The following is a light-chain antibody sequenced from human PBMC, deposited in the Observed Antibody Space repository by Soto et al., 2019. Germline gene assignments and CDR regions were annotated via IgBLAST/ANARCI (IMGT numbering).Light chain of an antibody. J-gene: IGLJ1*01. V-gene: IGLV1-44*01. CDR2: TNS. CDR3: AAWDDSLNSYV. Sequence: QAVLTQSPSASGTPGQRVIMSCSGSSSNIGSNTVNWYQQLPGTAPKLLIYTNSQRPSGVPDRFSGSKTGTSASLAISGFRSEDEADYYCAAWDDSLNSYVFGTGTKVTVL. CDR1: SSNIGSNT.